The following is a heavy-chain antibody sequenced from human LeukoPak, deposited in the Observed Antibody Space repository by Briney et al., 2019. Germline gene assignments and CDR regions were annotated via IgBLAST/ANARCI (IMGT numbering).Heavy chain of an antibody. CDR2: ISSSSSTI. D-gene: IGHD6-6*01. Sequence: GSLRLSCAASGFTFSDYYMSWIRQAPGKGLEWVSYISSSSSTIYYADSVKGRFTISRDNAKNSLYLQMNSLRAEDTAVYYCARAREKQLVPQDFDYWGQGTLVTVSS. V-gene: IGHV3-11*04. CDR1: GFTFSDYY. J-gene: IGHJ4*02. CDR3: ARAREKQLVPQDFDY.